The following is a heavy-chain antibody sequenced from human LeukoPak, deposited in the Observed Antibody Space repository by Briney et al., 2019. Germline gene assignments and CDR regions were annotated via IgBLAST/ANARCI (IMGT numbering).Heavy chain of an antibody. CDR2: IYTGGT. V-gene: IGHV4-4*07. CDR1: GGSISAYY. CDR3: VRDLDY. Sequence: KSSETLSLTCTVSGGSISAYYWSWIRQPAGKGPEWIGRIYTGGTIYNPSLQSRVAISVDKSKNQISLRLNSVTAADTAIYYCVRDLDYWGQGTLVTVPS. J-gene: IGHJ4*02.